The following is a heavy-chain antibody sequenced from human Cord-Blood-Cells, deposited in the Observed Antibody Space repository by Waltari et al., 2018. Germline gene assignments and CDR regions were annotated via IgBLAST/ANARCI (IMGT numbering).Heavy chain of an antibody. CDR3: ARARDSSGWYSDAFDI. D-gene: IGHD6-19*01. CDR2: IYTSGST. J-gene: IGHJ3*02. CDR1: GGSISSSY. V-gene: IGHV4-4*07. Sequence: QVQLQESGPGLVKPSETLSLTCTVSGGSISSSYWSWIRQPAGKGLEWIGRIYTSGSTNYNPSLKSRVTMSVDTSKNQFSLKLSSVTAADTAVYYCARARDSSGWYSDAFDIWGQGTMVTVSS.